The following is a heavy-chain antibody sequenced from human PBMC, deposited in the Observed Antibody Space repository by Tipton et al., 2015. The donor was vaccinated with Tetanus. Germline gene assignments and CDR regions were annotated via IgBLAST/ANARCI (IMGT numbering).Heavy chain of an antibody. V-gene: IGHV3-74*01. CDR1: GFTFSSYW. CDR3: ARTLLSGYDYWFDP. J-gene: IGHJ5*02. Sequence: SLRLSCAASGFTFSSYWMHWVRQAPGKGLVWVSRINSDGSSTSYADSVKGRFTISRDNAKDTLYLQMNSLRAEDTAVYYCARTLLSGYDYWFDPWGQGTLVTVSS. CDR2: INSDGSST. D-gene: IGHD5-12*01.